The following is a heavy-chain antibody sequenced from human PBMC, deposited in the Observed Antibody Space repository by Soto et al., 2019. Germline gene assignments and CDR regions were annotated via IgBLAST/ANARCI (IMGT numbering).Heavy chain of an antibody. CDR3: ASYQQSFAFDI. V-gene: IGHV4-31*03. CDR1: GGSISSGGYY. J-gene: IGHJ3*02. CDR2: IFYSGST. Sequence: SEPLSLTCTVSGGSISSGGYYWSWIRQHPGKGLEWIGYIFYSGSTYYNPSLKSRVTISVDTSKNQFSLKLSSVTAADTAVYYCASYQQSFAFDIWVQGTLVTVS. D-gene: IGHD2-2*01.